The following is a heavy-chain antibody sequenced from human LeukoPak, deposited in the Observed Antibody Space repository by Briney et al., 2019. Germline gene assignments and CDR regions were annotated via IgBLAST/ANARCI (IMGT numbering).Heavy chain of an antibody. D-gene: IGHD2-2*01. CDR3: ARDWIGGYCSSTSCYPEYFQH. Sequence: GGSLRLSCAASGFTFSNFAMHWVRQAPGKGLEWVAIISYDGTNKYYADYVKGRFTISRDNSKNTLYLQMNSLRAEDTAVYYCARDWIGGYCSSTSCYPEYFQHWGQGTLVTVSS. CDR2: ISYDGTNK. CDR1: GFTFSNFA. J-gene: IGHJ1*01. V-gene: IGHV3-30-3*01.